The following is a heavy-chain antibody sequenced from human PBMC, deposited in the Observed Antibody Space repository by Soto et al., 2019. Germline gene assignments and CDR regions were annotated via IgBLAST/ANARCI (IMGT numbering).Heavy chain of an antibody. CDR3: ARASAYGREEAWYFDL. CDR2: IRTNPYGGSA. D-gene: IGHD4-17*01. V-gene: IGHV3-49*05. Sequence: EVQLVESGGGLVKPGRSLRLSCTASGFTFPDFRLSWFRQAPVKGLEWVGFIRTNPYGGSAEYAASVIGRFIISRDNSKNISYLQMSSLKSDDTAVYYCARASAYGREEAWYFDLWGRGTVVAVSS. CDR1: GFTFPDFR. J-gene: IGHJ2*01.